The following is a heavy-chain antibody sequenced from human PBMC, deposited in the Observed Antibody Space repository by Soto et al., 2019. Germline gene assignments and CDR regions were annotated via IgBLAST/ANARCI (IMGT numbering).Heavy chain of an antibody. V-gene: IGHV1-18*04. Sequence: GXSVKVSCKAYGYTFTSNGISLVRQAPGQGLEWMGWISADKGNTNYAQKVQGRVTMTRDTSTSTVYMELRSLRSEDTAVYFCARDRAHGFDIWGQGTMVTVSS. CDR2: ISADKGNT. J-gene: IGHJ3*02. CDR1: GYTFTSNG. CDR3: ARDRAHGFDI.